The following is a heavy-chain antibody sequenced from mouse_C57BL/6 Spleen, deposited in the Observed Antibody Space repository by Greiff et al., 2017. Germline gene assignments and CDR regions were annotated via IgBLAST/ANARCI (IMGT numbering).Heavy chain of an antibody. CDR2: IYPGDGDT. V-gene: IGHV1-82*01. J-gene: IGHJ3*01. CDR1: GYAFSSSW. Sequence: VKLMESGPELVKPGASVKISCKASGYAFSSSWMNWVKQRPGKGLEWIGRIYPGDGDTNYNGKFKGKATLTADKSSSTAYMQLSSLTSEDSAVYFCAKNWAQEAYWGQGTLVTVSA. CDR3: AKNWAQEAY. D-gene: IGHD4-1*01.